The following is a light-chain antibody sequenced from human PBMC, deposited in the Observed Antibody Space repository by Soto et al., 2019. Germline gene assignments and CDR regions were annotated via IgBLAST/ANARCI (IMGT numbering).Light chain of an antibody. V-gene: IGKV3-20*01. CDR1: QSVSSTY. CDR3: QHNGRT. J-gene: IGKJ1*01. Sequence: EIVLTQSPGTLSLSPGERATLSCRASQSVSSTYLAWYQQKPGQTPRLLIYGASSRATGIPDRFSGSGSGTDFTLTISRLEPDDFAVYYCQHNGRTFGQGTKVEIK. CDR2: GAS.